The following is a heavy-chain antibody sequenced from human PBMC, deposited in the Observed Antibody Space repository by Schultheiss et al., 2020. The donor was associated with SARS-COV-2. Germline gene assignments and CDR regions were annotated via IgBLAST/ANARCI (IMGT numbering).Heavy chain of an antibody. CDR3: ARHYDFWSGYKGPGLDV. Sequence: GESLKISCKGSGYSFSSHWIGWVRQMPGKGLEWMGIIYPGDSQIRYSPSFQGQVTISADKSISTAYLQWSSLKASDTAMYYCARHYDFWSGYKGPGLDVWGQGTTVTVSS. J-gene: IGHJ6*02. CDR1: GYSFSSHW. V-gene: IGHV5-51*01. D-gene: IGHD3-3*01. CDR2: IYPGDSQI.